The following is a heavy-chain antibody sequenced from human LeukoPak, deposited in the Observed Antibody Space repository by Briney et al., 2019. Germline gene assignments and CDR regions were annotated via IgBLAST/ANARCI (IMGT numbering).Heavy chain of an antibody. CDR1: GYTFTDHY. J-gene: IGHJ4*02. D-gene: IGHD3-9*01. CDR2: INPNNGDT. V-gene: IGHV1-18*04. CDR3: ARYDILTGYYNREFDY. Sequence: ASVKVSCKASGYTFTDHYMHWVRQAPGQGPEWMGWINPNNGDTRFAQKLQGRVTITTDTSTSTAYMELRSLRSDDTAVYYCARYDILTGYYNREFDYWGQGTLVTVSS.